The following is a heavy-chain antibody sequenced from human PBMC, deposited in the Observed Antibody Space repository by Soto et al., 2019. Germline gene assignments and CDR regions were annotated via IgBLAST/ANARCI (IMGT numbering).Heavy chain of an antibody. CDR3: VGSTGMPPLDY. V-gene: IGHV3-23*01. Sequence: QLLESGGGLVQRGGSVRLSCAASTFTFSSYAMSWVRQAPGKGLEWVSAFTGSGGATYYADSVKGRFAISRDNSKSTLYLQRNSLRGEDTAVYYCVGSTGMPPLDYWGQGTLVTVSS. CDR1: TFTFSSYA. D-gene: IGHD5-18*01. CDR2: FTGSGGAT. J-gene: IGHJ4*02.